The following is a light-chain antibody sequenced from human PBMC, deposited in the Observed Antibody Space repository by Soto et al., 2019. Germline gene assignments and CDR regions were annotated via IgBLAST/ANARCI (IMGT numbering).Light chain of an antibody. CDR3: QHRSNWLGT. J-gene: IGKJ3*01. CDR2: DAS. V-gene: IGKV3-11*01. CDR1: QSVSSF. Sequence: EIVLTQSPATLSLSPGERATLSCRASQSVSSFLAWYQQKSGQTPRLLIYDASNQASGIPARFSGSGSGTDFTLTISSLEPEDFAVYYCQHRSNWLGTFGPGTKVDIK.